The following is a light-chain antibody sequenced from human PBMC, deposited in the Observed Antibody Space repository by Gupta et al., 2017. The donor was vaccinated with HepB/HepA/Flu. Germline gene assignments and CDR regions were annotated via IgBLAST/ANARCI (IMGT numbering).Light chain of an antibody. CDR3: QAWDSTTHVV. CDR2: QDN. Sequence: SYELTQPPSVSVSPGQPASITCSGDKLENKYVCWYQQKPGKSPVMVMYQDNKRPSGIPERFSGSSSGNTATLTISGTQAMDEADYYCQAWDSTTHVVFGGGTRLTVL. V-gene: IGLV3-1*01. J-gene: IGLJ2*01. CDR1: KLENKY.